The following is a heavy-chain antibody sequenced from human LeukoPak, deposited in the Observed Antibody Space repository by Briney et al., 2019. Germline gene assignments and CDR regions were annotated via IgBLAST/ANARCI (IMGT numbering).Heavy chain of an antibody. D-gene: IGHD1-26*01. CDR2: IRSKANSYAT. J-gene: IGHJ4*02. CDR1: GFTFSGSA. V-gene: IGHV3-73*01. CDR3: AKVLSQLLVDY. Sequence: GGSLKLSCAASGFTFSGSAMHWVRQASGKGLEWVGRIRSKANSYATAYAASVKGRFTISRDDSKNTAYLQMNSLKTEDTAVYYCAKVLSQLLVDYWGQGTLVTVSS.